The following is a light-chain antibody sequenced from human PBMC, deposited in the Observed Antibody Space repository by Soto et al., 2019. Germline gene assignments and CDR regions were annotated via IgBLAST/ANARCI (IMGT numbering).Light chain of an antibody. V-gene: IGKV4-1*01. J-gene: IGKJ2*01. CDR2: WAS. CDR3: QQYFNTPHT. Sequence: QSPDSLAVSLGERATINCKSSQSVFSNSKNKNYFAWYQQKPGQPPKLLIYWASTRESGVPDRFSGSGSGTDFTLTISSLQAEDVAVYYCQQYFNTPHTFGQGTKLAIK. CDR1: QSVFSNSKNKNY.